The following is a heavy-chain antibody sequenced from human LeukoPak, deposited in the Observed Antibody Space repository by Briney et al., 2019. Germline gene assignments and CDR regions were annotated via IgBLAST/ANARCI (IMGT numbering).Heavy chain of an antibody. CDR2: ISGTGGST. D-gene: IGHD6-19*01. CDR1: GFTFSSYV. J-gene: IGHJ4*02. CDR3: AKKAVAGD. V-gene: IGHV3-23*01. Sequence: GGSLRLSCAASGFTFSSYVMSWVRQAPGKGLECVSHISGTGGSTYYADSVKGRFTISRDNSKNMLYLQMNSLRAEDTAVYYCAKKAVAGDWGQGTLVTVSS.